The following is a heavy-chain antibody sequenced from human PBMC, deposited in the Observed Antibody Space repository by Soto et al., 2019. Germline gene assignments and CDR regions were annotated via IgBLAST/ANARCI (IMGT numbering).Heavy chain of an antibody. CDR3: TRRGNGGMDV. Sequence: EVQLVESGGGLVQPGGSLKLSCAASGFTFRDSGMHWVRQASGKGLEWVGRVKNKADGHATAYAASVKGRFTISRDDSKHTSYLQMNSLKTEDTAVYYCTRRGNGGMDVWGQGATVTVSS. CDR1: GFTFRDSG. J-gene: IGHJ6*02. D-gene: IGHD2-8*01. V-gene: IGHV3-73*01. CDR2: VKNKADGHAT.